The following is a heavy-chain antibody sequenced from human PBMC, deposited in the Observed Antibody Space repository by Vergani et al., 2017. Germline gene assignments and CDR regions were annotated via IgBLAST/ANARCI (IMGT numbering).Heavy chain of an antibody. V-gene: IGHV4-34*01. CDR2: INHSGST. J-gene: IGHJ1*01. D-gene: IGHD5-12*01. Sequence: QVQLQQWGAGLLKPSETLSLTCAVYGGSFSGYYWSWTRQPPGKGLEWIGEINHSGSTNYNPALKSRVTISVDTSKNQFSLKLSSVTAADTAVYYCARGPRFEWLRSEYFQHWGQGTLVTVSS. CDR1: GGSFSGYY. CDR3: ARGPRFEWLRSEYFQH.